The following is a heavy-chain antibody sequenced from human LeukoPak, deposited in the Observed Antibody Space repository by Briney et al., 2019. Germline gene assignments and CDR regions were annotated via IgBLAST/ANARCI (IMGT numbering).Heavy chain of an antibody. J-gene: IGHJ4*02. CDR1: GYTFTSYD. D-gene: IGHD3-10*01. CDR2: INPNGGGT. V-gene: IGHV1-2*02. Sequence: ASVKVSCKASGYTFTSYDINWVRQAPGQGLEWMGWINPNGGGTIDAQKFQGRVTMTRDTSISTAYTELSRLRSADTAVYYWARNLSLLWFGESFDYCGQGTLVTVST. CDR3: ARNLSLLWFGESFDY.